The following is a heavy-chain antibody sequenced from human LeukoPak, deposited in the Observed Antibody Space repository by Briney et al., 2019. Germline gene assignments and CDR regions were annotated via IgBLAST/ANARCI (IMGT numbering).Heavy chain of an antibody. J-gene: IGHJ5*02. CDR2: INSDGSSI. CDR1: EFTFNNYW. Sequence: GGSLRLSCAASEFTFNNYWMHWVRQAPGQGLVWVSRINSDGSSINYADSVKGRFTISRDNAKNTLHLQMNSLRGEDTAVYYCARDLDGSGNYHWFDPWGQGTLVTVSS. V-gene: IGHV3-74*01. CDR3: ARDLDGSGNYHWFDP. D-gene: IGHD3-10*01.